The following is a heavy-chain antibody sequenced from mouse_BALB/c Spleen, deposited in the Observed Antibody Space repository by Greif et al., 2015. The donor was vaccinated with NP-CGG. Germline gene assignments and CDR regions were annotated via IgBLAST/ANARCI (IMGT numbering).Heavy chain of an antibody. CDR3: TRGGTTYYYAMDY. CDR1: GYTFTSYW. V-gene: IGHV1-69*02. J-gene: IGHJ4*01. Sequence: VQLQQSGAELVRPGASVKLSCKASGYTFTSYWINWVKQRPGQGLEWIGNIYPSDSYTNYNQKFKDKATLTVDKSSSTAYMQLSSPTSEDSAVYYCTRGGTTYYYAMDYWGQGTSVTVSS. CDR2: IYPSDSYT. D-gene: IGHD3-3*01.